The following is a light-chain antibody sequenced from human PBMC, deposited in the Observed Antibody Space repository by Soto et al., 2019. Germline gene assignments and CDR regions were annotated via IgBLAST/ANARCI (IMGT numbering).Light chain of an antibody. CDR3: QQFNTWHFT. Sequence: EIVLTQSPATLSVSPGERATLSCRASQGVNIDLVWYQQKPGQAPQLLMFTASARATGIPARFTGGGSETNYTLPISSTQPEDSAVYYCQQFNTWHFTFGPGTKVEIK. CDR2: TAS. J-gene: IGKJ3*01. CDR1: QGVNID. V-gene: IGKV3D-15*01.